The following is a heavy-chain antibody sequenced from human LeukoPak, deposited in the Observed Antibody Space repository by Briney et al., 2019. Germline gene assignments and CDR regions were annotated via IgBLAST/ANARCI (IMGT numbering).Heavy chain of an antibody. CDR1: GFAFSDHY. CDR3: ARVGISLSVFPYYFDY. J-gene: IGHJ4*02. D-gene: IGHD3-3*01. Sequence: PGGSLRLSCAASGFAFSDHYMDWVRQAPGKGPEWVGRSKNKPNSYSTEYAASVKGRFTISRDVSRSSLFLQMNSLKTEDTAVYYCARVGISLSVFPYYFDYWGQGTLVTVSS. V-gene: IGHV3-72*01. CDR2: SKNKPNSYST.